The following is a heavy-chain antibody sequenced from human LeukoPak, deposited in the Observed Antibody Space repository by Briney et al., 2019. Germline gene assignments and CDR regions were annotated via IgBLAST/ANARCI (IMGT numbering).Heavy chain of an antibody. CDR1: GFTFSSYG. J-gene: IGHJ6*03. CDR2: IWYDGSNK. CDR3: ARDSTRYSSSSWDYYYMDV. Sequence: PGGSLRLSCAASGFTFSSYGMHWVRQAPGKGLEWVAVIWYDGSNKYYADSVKGRFTISRDNSKNTLYLQMNSLRAEDTAVYYCARDSTRYSSSSWDYYYMDVWGKGTTVTVSS. V-gene: IGHV3-33*01. D-gene: IGHD6-6*01.